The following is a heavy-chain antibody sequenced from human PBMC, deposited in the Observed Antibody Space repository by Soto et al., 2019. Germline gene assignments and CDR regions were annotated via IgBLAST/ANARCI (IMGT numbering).Heavy chain of an antibody. CDR3: TREGTSSGWYSFFY. CDR1: GGSISRYY. J-gene: IGHJ4*02. D-gene: IGHD6-19*01. Sequence: SETLSLTCTVSGGSISRYYWSWIRQPPGKGLEWIGYIHDSGSTNYNPSLKSRVTISVDSSKNQFSLKLSSVTAADTAVYYCTREGTSSGWYSFFYWGQGTRVTVSS. CDR2: IHDSGST. V-gene: IGHV4-59*01.